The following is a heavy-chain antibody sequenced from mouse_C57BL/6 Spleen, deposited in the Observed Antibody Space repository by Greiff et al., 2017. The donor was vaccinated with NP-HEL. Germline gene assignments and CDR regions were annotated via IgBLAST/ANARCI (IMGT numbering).Heavy chain of an antibody. J-gene: IGHJ4*01. Sequence: VQLQQPGTELVKPGASVKLSCKASGYTFTSYWMHWVKQRPGQGLEWIGNINPSNGGTNYNEKFKSKATLTVDKSSSTAYMQLSSLTSEDSAVYYCARSDSSGYGAMDYWGQGTSVTVSS. V-gene: IGHV1-53*01. CDR3: ARSDSSGYGAMDY. CDR2: INPSNGGT. CDR1: GYTFTSYW. D-gene: IGHD3-2*02.